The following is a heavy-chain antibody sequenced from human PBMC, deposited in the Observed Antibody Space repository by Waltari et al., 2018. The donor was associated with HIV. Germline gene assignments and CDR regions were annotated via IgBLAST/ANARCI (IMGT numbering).Heavy chain of an antibody. CDR2: INYGGST. V-gene: IGHV4-39*01. CDR1: GGSISSSSYY. J-gene: IGHJ5*02. CDR3: ARRDGFVWFDP. Sequence: QLQLQESGPGLVKPSETLSLTCPVSGGSISSSSYYWGWTGQPPGKGLEWIGSINYGGSTSHTPSLKSRVSILVDTSKNQFSLKLSSVTAAAAAVYYCARRDGFVWFDPWGQGTLVTVSS.